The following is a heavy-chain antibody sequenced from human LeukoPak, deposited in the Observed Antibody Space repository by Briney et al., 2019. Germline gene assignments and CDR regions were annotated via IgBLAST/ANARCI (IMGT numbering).Heavy chain of an antibody. D-gene: IGHD3-22*01. J-gene: IGHJ4*02. CDR3: ATVYYDSSGYTQYYFDY. CDR2: FDPEDGET. Sequence: ASVKVSCKVSGYTLTELSMHWVRQAPGKGLAWMGGFDPEDGETIYAQKFQGRVTMTEDTSTDTAYMELSSLRSEDTAVYYCATVYYDSSGYTQYYFDYWGQGTLVTVSS. V-gene: IGHV1-24*01. CDR1: GYTLTELS.